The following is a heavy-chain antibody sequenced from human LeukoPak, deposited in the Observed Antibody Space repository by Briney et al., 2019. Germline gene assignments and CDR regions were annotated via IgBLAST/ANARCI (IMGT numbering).Heavy chain of an antibody. Sequence: SVKVSCKASGGTFSSYAISWVRQAPGQGLEWMGGIIPIFGTANYAQKFQGRVTITADESTSTAYMELSSLRSEDTAVYYCARDLGWEQGIPGQYYYYGMDVWGQGTTVTVSS. CDR3: ARDLGWEQGIPGQYYYYGMDV. J-gene: IGHJ6*02. CDR2: IIPIFGTA. CDR1: GGTFSSYA. D-gene: IGHD1-26*01. V-gene: IGHV1-69*13.